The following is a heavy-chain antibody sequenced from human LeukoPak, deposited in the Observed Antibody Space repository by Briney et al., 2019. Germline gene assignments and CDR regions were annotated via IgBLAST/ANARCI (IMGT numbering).Heavy chain of an antibody. CDR2: IYRGGST. J-gene: IGHJ4*02. CDR3: ARDRIAVAGTFFDY. V-gene: IGHV3-66*01. Sequence: QAGGSLRLSCAASGFTVSSNYMSWVRQAPGKGLEWVSVIYRGGSTYYADSVEDRFTISRDNSKNTLYLQMNSLRADDTAVYYCARDRIAVAGTFFDYWGQGTLVTVSS. D-gene: IGHD6-19*01. CDR1: GFTVSSNY.